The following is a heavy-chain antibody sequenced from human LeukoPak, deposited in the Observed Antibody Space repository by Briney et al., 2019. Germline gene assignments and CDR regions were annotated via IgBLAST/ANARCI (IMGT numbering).Heavy chain of an antibody. CDR3: ASLIGTVPGDY. J-gene: IGHJ4*02. Sequence: SETLSLTCTVSGGSISSSSYYWIWMPPPPGQRLEWIGSIYYSGSTYYNPSLKGRVTISVDTSKNQFSLKLSSVTAADTAVYYCASLIGTVPGDYWGQGTLVTVSS. CDR2: IYYSGST. CDR1: GGSISSSSYY. V-gene: IGHV4-39*01. D-gene: IGHD3-16*02.